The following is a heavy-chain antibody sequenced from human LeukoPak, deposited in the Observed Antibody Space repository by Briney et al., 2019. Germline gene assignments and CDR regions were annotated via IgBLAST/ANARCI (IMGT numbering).Heavy chain of an antibody. V-gene: IGHV3-15*07. CDR2: IKSKTDGGTT. D-gene: IGHD4-17*01. CDR3: TTETLRTVTTHTLRGPFDY. Sequence: GGSLRLSCAASGFTFSNAWMNWVRQAPGKGLEWVGRIKSKTDGGTTDYAAPVKGRSTISRDDSKNTLYPQMNSLKTEDTAVYYRTTETLRTVTTHTLRGPFDYWGQGTLVTVSS. J-gene: IGHJ4*02. CDR1: GFTFSNAW.